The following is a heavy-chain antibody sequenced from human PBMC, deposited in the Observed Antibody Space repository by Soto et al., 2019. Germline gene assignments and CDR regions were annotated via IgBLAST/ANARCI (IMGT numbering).Heavy chain of an antibody. Sequence: QMQLVQSGPEVKKPGTSVKVSCKASGFTFTSSAVQWVRQARGQRLEWIGWIVGGSGETNYAQKFQERVTITRDMSTSTAYMELSSLRSEDTAVYYCAADGDCSGGNCYPYNFDYWGQGTLVTVSS. CDR3: AADGDCSGGNCYPYNFDY. CDR2: IVGGSGET. J-gene: IGHJ4*02. V-gene: IGHV1-58*01. D-gene: IGHD2-15*01. CDR1: GFTFTSSA.